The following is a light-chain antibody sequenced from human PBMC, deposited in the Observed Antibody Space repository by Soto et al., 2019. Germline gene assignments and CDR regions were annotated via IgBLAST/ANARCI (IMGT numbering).Light chain of an antibody. Sequence: NIQMTQSPSAMSASVGDRVTITCRARQGISNYLAWFQQKPGKVPKHLIYAASSLQSGVPSRFSGSGSGTEFTLTISSLQPEDFATYYCLQHNSYPLVYTFGQGTKLEIK. V-gene: IGKV1D-17*01. CDR2: AAS. J-gene: IGKJ2*01. CDR3: LQHNSYPLVYT. CDR1: QGISNY.